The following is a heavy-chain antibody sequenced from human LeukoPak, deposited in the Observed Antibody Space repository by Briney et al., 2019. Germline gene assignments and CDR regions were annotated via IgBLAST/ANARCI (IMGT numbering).Heavy chain of an antibody. CDR2: ISWNSGSI. CDR1: GFTFDDYA. J-gene: IGHJ4*02. CDR3: ATLVATTQFDY. V-gene: IGHV3-9*01. Sequence: GGSLRLSCAASGFTFDDYAMHWVRQAPGKGLEWVSGISWNSGSIGYADSVKGRFTISRDNAKNSLYLQMNSLRAEDTAVYYCATLVATTQFDYWGQGTLVTVSS. D-gene: IGHD5-12*01.